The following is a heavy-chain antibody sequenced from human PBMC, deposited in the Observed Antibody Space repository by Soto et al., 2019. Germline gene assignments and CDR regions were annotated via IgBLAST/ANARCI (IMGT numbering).Heavy chain of an antibody. J-gene: IGHJ5*02. V-gene: IGHV1-2*02. CDR3: ARGGGTILAPLP. CDR1: GYTFTGYF. D-gene: IGHD3-10*01. CDR2: INPNSGAT. Sequence: QVQLVQSGAEVKKPGASVKVSCKASGYTFTGYFMHWVRQAPGQGLEWMGWINPNSGATKYAQKFQGRVTVTRDTSINTAYMELSMLRSDDTAIYFCARGGGTILAPLPWGQGTLVTVSS.